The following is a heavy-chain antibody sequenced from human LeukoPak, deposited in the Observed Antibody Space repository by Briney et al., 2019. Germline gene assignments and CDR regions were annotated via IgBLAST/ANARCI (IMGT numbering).Heavy chain of an antibody. D-gene: IGHD2-15*01. V-gene: IGHV3-15*01. CDR1: GSSFSGAW. CDR3: TTVTHFYL. J-gene: IGHJ4*02. Sequence: GGSLRLSCATSGSSFSGAWLSWVRQAPGKGLEWIGRILHGGTTDYAAPVRGRFTISRDDSKATLYLQMNSLKTEDTAIYYCTTVTHFYLGGQGTLVTVSS. CDR2: ILHGGTT.